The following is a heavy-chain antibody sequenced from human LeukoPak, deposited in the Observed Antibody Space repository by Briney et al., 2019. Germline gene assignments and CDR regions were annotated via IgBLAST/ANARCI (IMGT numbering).Heavy chain of an antibody. CDR3: ARDHYGDYSGYFFDS. J-gene: IGHJ4*02. CDR1: GFTFSTYT. CDR2: ISRSGDNI. V-gene: IGHV3-21*01. Sequence: GGSLRLSCAASGFTFSTYTMNWVRQPPGKGLEWVSSISRSGDNIYYADSVKGRFTISRDNAKTSLYLQMSGLGAEDTAVYYCARDHYGDYSGYFFDSWGQGTLVAVSS. D-gene: IGHD4-17*01.